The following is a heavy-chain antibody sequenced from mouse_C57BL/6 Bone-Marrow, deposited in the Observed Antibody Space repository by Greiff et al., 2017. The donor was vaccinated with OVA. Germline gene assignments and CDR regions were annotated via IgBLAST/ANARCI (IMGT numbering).Heavy chain of an antibody. V-gene: IGHV1-81*01. CDR3: ARQLRLGYYFDY. CDR1: GYTFTSYG. J-gene: IGHJ2*01. CDR2: IYPRSGNT. Sequence: QVQLQQSGAELARPGASVKLSCKASGYTFTSYGISWVKQRTGQGLEWIGEIYPRSGNTYYNEEFKGKATLTADKSSSTAYMELRSLTSEDSAVYFCARQLRLGYYFDYWGQGTTLTVSS. D-gene: IGHD3-2*02.